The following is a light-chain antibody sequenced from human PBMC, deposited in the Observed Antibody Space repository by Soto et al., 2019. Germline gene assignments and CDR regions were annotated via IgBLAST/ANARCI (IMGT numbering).Light chain of an antibody. CDR2: GAS. V-gene: IGKV3-15*01. CDR3: QQYNNWPQT. Sequence: EIVMTQSPATLSVSPGERATLSCRASQSVSSNLAWYQQKPGQAPRLLIYGASTRAAGIPARFSGSGSGTEFPLTPTGLQSEDFAVYYCQQYNNWPQTFGQGT. J-gene: IGKJ1*01. CDR1: QSVSSN.